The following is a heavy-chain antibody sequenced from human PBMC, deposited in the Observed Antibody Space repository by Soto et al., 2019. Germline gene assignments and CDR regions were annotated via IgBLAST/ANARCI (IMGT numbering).Heavy chain of an antibody. V-gene: IGHV3-30*18. D-gene: IGHD3-3*01. CDR2: ISYDGSNK. J-gene: IGHJ6*02. Sequence: PGRSLRLSCASSGFTFSSYGVHWVRQAPGKGLEWVAVISYDGSNKYYADSAKGRFTISRDNSKNTLYLQMNSLRAEDTAVYYCAKGNFGVVIYYYYGMDVWGQGTTVTVSS. CDR1: GFTFSSYG. CDR3: AKGNFGVVIYYYYGMDV.